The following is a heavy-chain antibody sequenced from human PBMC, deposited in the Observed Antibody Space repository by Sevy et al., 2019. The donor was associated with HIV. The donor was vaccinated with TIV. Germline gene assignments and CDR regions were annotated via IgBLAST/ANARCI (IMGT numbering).Heavy chain of an antibody. Sequence: GGSLRLSCAASGFTFSKYWMGWVRQAPGKGLGWVANIKQDAGQKYYVDSVKGRFTISRDNPKNSLYLQMNSLRAEDTAVYFCARDDGNYYFHYWGQGTLVTVSS. CDR2: IKQDAGQK. J-gene: IGHJ4*02. D-gene: IGHD1-7*01. V-gene: IGHV3-7*01. CDR3: ARDDGNYYFHY. CDR1: GFTFSKYW.